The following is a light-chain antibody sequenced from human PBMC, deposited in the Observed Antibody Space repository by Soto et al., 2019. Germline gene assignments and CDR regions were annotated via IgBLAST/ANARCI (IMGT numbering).Light chain of an antibody. CDR3: SSYTSTSTRV. V-gene: IGLV2-14*01. Sequence: QSVLTQPGFVSGSPGQSITISCTGTSSDVGGYNYVSWYQHPPGKAPKLMISEVSNRPSGVSNRFSGSKSGNTASLTISGLQAEDEADYYCSSYTSTSTRVFGTGTRSPS. J-gene: IGLJ1*01. CDR2: EVS. CDR1: SSDVGGYNY.